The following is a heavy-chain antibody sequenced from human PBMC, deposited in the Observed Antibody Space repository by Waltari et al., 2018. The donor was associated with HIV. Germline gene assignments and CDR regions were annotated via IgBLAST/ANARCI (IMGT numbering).Heavy chain of an antibody. J-gene: IGHJ4*02. V-gene: IGHV1-3*01. D-gene: IGHD3-16*02. CDR2: INLGNSKA. CDR3: AREGAGDIYYLEY. Sequence: QVQLVQSRAEVKRPGASVKVSCKTSGYTFTNYAVHWVRQAPGQRLESMGWINLGNSKAQNSQKFQGRLTITRDTSAGVAYMELTRLKSEDTAVYFCAREGAGDIYYLEYWGQGTLVTVSS. CDR1: GYTFTNYA.